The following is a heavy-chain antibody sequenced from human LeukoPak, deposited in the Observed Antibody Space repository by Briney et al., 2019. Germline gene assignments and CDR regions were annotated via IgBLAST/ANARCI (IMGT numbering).Heavy chain of an antibody. D-gene: IGHD5-12*01. J-gene: IGHJ3*02. V-gene: IGHV1-2*02. CDR1: GYTFTGYY. Sequence: ASVKVSCKASGYTFTGYYMHWVRQAPGQGLEWMGWINPHTGGTNYAQKFQGRVTMTRDTSISTAYMELSRLRSDDTAVYYCARVRSGYDSDAFDIWGQGTMVTVSS. CDR3: ARVRSGYDSDAFDI. CDR2: INPHTGGT.